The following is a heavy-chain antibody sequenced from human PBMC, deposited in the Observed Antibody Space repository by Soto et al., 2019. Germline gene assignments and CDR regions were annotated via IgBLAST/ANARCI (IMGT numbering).Heavy chain of an antibody. V-gene: IGHV1-18*01. CDR2: ISAYNGNT. CDR3: ASSLLVVYGLEGESD. J-gene: IGHJ4*02. D-gene: IGHD2-8*02. Sequence: QVQLVQSGAEVKKPGASVKVSCKASGYTFTSYGISWVRQAPGQGLEWMGWISAYNGNTNYAQKLQGRVTMTTDTYTSTACMELRRLRSDDTAVYYCASSLLVVYGLEGESDWGQGTLVTVSS. CDR1: GYTFTSYG.